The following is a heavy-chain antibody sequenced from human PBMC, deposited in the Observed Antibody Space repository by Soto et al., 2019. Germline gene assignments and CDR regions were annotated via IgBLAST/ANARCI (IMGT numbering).Heavy chain of an antibody. CDR1: GGTFSSYA. CDR3: ARRLKGGFRGYYGMDV. Sequence: QVQLVQSGAEVKKPGSSVKVSCKASGGTFSSYAISWVRQAPGQGLEWMGGIIPIFGTANYAQKFQGRVTITADESTSTADMELSSLRYEDTAVYYCARRLKGGFRGYYGMDVWGQGTTVTVSS. V-gene: IGHV1-69*01. D-gene: IGHD2-15*01. J-gene: IGHJ6*02. CDR2: IIPIFGTA.